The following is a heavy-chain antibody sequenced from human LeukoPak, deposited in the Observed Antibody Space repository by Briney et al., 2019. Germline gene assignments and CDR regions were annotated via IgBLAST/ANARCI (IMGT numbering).Heavy chain of an antibody. J-gene: IGHJ3*02. CDR1: GGSISSYY. D-gene: IGHD3-22*01. CDR3: AINYYDTGAFDI. Sequence: PSETLSLTCTVSGGSISSYYWSWIRQPPGKGLEWIGYIYYSGSTNYNPSLKSRVTISVDTSKNQFSLKLSSVTAANTAVYYCAINYYDTGAFDIWDQGTMVTVSS. V-gene: IGHV4-59*01. CDR2: IYYSGST.